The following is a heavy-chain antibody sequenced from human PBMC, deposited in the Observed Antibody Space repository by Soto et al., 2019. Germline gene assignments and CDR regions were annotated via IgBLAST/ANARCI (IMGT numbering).Heavy chain of an antibody. Sequence: LSLTCTVSGAPISSGDYYWTWVRQHPGKGLEWIGFIYYSGSTFYNPTLRSRLSILIDTSKNQFSLNLTSVTAADTAVYYCARGPYSGNAIDYWGQGTLVTVSS. CDR1: GAPISSGDYY. V-gene: IGHV4-31*03. CDR2: IYYSGST. D-gene: IGHD4-4*01. CDR3: ARGPYSGNAIDY. J-gene: IGHJ4*02.